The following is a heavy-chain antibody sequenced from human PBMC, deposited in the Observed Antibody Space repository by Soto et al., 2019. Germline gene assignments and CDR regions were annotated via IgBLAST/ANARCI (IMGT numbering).Heavy chain of an antibody. CDR2: INHSGTT. D-gene: IGHD5-12*01. CDR1: GGSFSGYY. Sequence: SETLSLTCAVYGGSFSGYYWSWIRQPPGKGLEWIGEINHSGTTNYNPSLKSRVTISVDKSKNQFSLKLTSVTAADTAVYYCARDADSGYDCWGQGTLVTVSS. CDR3: ARDADSGYDC. V-gene: IGHV4-34*01. J-gene: IGHJ4*02.